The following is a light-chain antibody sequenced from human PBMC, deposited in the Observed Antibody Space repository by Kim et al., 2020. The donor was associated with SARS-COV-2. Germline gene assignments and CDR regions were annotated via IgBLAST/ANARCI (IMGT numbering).Light chain of an antibody. J-gene: IGLJ2*01. V-gene: IGLV3-21*04. Sequence: PGKTVRITCGGNSIGSKSVHWYQEKPGQAPLLVISYDSDRPSGIPERFSGSNSGNTATLTISRVEAGDEADYYCQVWDSSSDHRVVFGGGTQLTVL. CDR1: SIGSKS. CDR2: YDS. CDR3: QVWDSSSDHRVV.